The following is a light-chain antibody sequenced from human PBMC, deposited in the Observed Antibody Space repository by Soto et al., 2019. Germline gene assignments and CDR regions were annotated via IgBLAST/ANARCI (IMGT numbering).Light chain of an antibody. CDR3: SSYTSSSAWV. Sequence: QSVLTQPSSVSGSPGKSITISCTGTSSDVGGYNYVSWYQQHPGKAPKLMIYDVSNRPSGVSNRSSGSRSGNTASLTISGLQAEDEADYYFSSYTSSSAWVFGGGTKVTVL. CDR2: DVS. V-gene: IGLV2-14*01. CDR1: SSDVGGYNY. J-gene: IGLJ3*02.